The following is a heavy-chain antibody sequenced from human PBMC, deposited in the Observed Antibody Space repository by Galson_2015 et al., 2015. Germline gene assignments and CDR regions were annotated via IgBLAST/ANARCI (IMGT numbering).Heavy chain of an antibody. V-gene: IGHV1-18*04. Sequence: SVKVSCKASGYAFTSYGVSWVRQAPGQGLEWMGWISTYNDNTNFAQKLQGRVTLTTDTSTSTAYMELRSLRSDDTAVYYCAREKHYYDSSGPAPEFGYWGQGTLVTVSS. CDR3: AREKHYYDSSGPAPEFGY. CDR1: GYAFTSYG. D-gene: IGHD3-22*01. J-gene: IGHJ4*02. CDR2: ISTYNDNT.